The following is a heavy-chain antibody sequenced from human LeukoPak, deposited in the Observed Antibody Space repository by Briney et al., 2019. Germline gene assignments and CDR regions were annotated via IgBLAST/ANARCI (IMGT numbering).Heavy chain of an antibody. CDR1: GFTFSSYG. D-gene: IGHD5-18*01. J-gene: IGHJ4*02. CDR2: ISGSGGST. V-gene: IGHV3-23*01. CDR3: AKDGQLWLLYVD. Sequence: PGGSLRLSCAASGFTFSSYGMSWVRQAPGKGLEWVSAISGSGGSTYYADSVKGRFTISRDNAKNSLYLQMNSLRAEDTAVYYCAKDGQLWLLYVDWGQGTLVTVSS.